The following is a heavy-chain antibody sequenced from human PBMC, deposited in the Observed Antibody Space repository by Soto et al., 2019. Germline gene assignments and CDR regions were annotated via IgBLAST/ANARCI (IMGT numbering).Heavy chain of an antibody. D-gene: IGHD2-15*01. CDR3: AKERCSGGSCSFDY. J-gene: IGHJ4*02. V-gene: IGHV3-30*18. CDR2: ISYDGSNK. CDR1: GFTFSSYG. Sequence: VQLVESGGGVVQPGRSLRLSCAASGFTFSSYGMHWVRQAPGKGLEWVAVISYDGSNKYYADSVKGRFTISRDNSKNTLYLQMNSLRAEDTAVYYCAKERCSGGSCSFDYWGQGTLVTVSS.